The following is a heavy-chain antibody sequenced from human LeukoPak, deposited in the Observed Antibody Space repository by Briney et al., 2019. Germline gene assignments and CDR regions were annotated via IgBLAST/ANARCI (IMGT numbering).Heavy chain of an antibody. CDR3: ARGAGSSSPEPEVDY. Sequence: PSETLSLTCTVSGGSISSYYWSWIRQPPGKGLEWIGYIYYSGSTNYNPSLKSRVTISVDTSKNQFSLKLSSVTAADTAVYYCARGAGSSSPEPEVDYWGQGTLVTVSS. CDR2: IYYSGST. V-gene: IGHV4-59*01. CDR1: GGSISSYY. D-gene: IGHD6-6*01. J-gene: IGHJ4*02.